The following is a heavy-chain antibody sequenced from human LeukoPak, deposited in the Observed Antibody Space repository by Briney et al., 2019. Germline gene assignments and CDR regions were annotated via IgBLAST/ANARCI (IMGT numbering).Heavy chain of an antibody. D-gene: IGHD3-10*01. CDR1: GGTFSSYA. Sequence: RASVKVSCKASGGTFSSYAISWVRQAPGQGLEWMGGIIRIFGTANYAQKFQGRVTITADESTSTAYMELSSLRSEDTAVYYCARFGHGQYGSGSSLNWFDPWGQGTLVTVSS. J-gene: IGHJ5*02. CDR2: IIRIFGTA. V-gene: IGHV1-69*13. CDR3: ARFGHGQYGSGSSLNWFDP.